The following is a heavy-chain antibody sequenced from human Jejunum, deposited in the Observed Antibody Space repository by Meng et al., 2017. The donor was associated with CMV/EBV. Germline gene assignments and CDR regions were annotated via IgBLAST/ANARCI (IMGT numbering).Heavy chain of an antibody. CDR2: ISTHSSYI. Sequence: AASTSIFTSYSMSRIRQVPLKGLEWVSAISTHSSYIAYADSVKGRFTISRDNARNSLFLQMTSLRVEDTAIYYCARDFGAIPFDAWGQGTLVTVSS. D-gene: IGHD3-16*01. V-gene: IGHV3-21*01. J-gene: IGHJ4*02. CDR3: ARDFGAIPFDA. CDR1: TSIFTSYS.